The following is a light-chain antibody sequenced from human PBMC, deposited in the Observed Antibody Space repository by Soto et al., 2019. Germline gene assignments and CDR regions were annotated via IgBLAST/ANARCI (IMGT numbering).Light chain of an antibody. CDR3: QQYNNWPYT. J-gene: IGKJ2*01. CDR2: DAS. V-gene: IGKV3-15*01. Sequence: EIVLTHSPATLSVSPGERATLSCRASQSVGSNLAWYQQRPGQPPRLLIYDASTRATAIPARFSGGGSGTEFTLTISSLQSEDFAVYYCQQYNNWPYTFGQGTKLQIK. CDR1: QSVGSN.